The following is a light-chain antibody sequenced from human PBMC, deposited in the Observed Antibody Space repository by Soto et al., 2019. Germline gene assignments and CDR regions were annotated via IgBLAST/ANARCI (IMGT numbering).Light chain of an antibody. J-gene: IGLJ1*01. V-gene: IGLV2-14*01. CDR1: SSDVGGYNF. CDR3: SSYTSNNTLV. CDR2: EVS. Sequence: QSALTQPASVSGSLGQSITISCTGTSSDVGGYNFVSWYQQHPGKAPKLLIYEVSNRPSGVSNLFSGSKSGNTASLTISGLQAADEADYYCSSYTSNNTLVFGTGTKLTVL.